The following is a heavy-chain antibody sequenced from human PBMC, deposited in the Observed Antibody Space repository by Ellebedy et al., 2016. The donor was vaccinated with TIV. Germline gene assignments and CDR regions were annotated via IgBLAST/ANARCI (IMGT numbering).Heavy chain of an antibody. D-gene: IGHD6-6*01. CDR2: IYSSGST. Sequence: SETLSLTCTVSGGSISSGDHYWSWIRQPPGKGLEWIGYIYSSGSTYYNPSLKSRVTISVDTSTKQFSLKLSSVTAADTAVYFCARGDSDSSRLYYWGQGALVTVSS. V-gene: IGHV4-30-4*01. J-gene: IGHJ4*02. CDR3: ARGDSDSSRLYY. CDR1: GGSISSGDHY.